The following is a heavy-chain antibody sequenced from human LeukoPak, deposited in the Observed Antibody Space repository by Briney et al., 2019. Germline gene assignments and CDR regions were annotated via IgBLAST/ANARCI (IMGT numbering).Heavy chain of an antibody. J-gene: IGHJ4*02. CDR2: ISYSGST. Sequence: SETLSLTCAVSGGSISNYYWSWIRQPPGKGLEWIGYISYSGSTDYNPSLKSRVTLSVDTSKNQFSLKLSSVTAADTAVYYCARYVWGSYPTFEDYWGQGTLVTVSS. V-gene: IGHV4-59*01. CDR3: ARYVWGSYPTFEDY. CDR1: GGSISNYY. D-gene: IGHD3-16*02.